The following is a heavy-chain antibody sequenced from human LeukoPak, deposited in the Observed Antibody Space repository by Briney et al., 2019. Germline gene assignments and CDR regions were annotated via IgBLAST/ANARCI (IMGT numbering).Heavy chain of an antibody. V-gene: IGHV4-59*01. J-gene: IGHJ4*02. D-gene: IGHD5-18*01. Sequence: PSQTLSLTCTVSGGSNNGYFWSWIRQPPGKGLEWIGYIYYSGSTNYNPSLKSRVTISVDTSKNQFSRKLSSVTAADTAVYYCARGGNIYAYDFWGRGILVTVSS. CDR3: ARGGNIYAYDF. CDR1: GGSNNGYF. CDR2: IYYSGST.